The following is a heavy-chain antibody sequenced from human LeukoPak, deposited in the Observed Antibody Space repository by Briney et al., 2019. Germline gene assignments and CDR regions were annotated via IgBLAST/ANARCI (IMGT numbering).Heavy chain of an antibody. V-gene: IGHV5-51*01. D-gene: IGHD3-22*01. CDR1: GYSFTSYW. CDR2: IYPGDSDT. J-gene: IGHJ4*02. CDR3: ARLFTKYDSSGYFDY. Sequence: GESLKTSCKGSGYSFTSYWIGWVRQMPGKGLEWMGIIYPGDSDTRYSPSFQGQVTISADKSISTAYLQWSSLKASDTAMYYCARLFTKYDSSGYFDYWGQGTLVTVSS.